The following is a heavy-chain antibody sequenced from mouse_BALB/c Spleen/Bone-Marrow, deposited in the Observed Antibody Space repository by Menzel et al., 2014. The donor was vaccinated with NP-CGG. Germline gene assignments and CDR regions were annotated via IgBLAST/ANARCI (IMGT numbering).Heavy chain of an antibody. CDR2: ISGYYGDA. D-gene: IGHD2-14*01. V-gene: IGHV1S137*01. CDR3: ARSGKVRNAMDY. J-gene: IGHJ4*01. Sequence: VKLMESGAKLVRPGVSVKISCKGSGYTFTDHAIHWVKRSHAKSLARIGVISGYYGDAIYNQKFKGKATMTVDKSSSTAYMELARLTSEDSAIYYCARSGKVRNAMDYWGQGTSVTVSS. CDR1: GYTFTDHA.